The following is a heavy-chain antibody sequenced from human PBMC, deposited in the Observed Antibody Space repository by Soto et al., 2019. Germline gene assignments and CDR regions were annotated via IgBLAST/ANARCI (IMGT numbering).Heavy chain of an antibody. D-gene: IGHD3-22*01. CDR3: ARQYYYDSSGYALDY. CDR2: VNPNSGGT. Sequence: ASVKVSCKASGYTVTSYGISWVRQAPGQGLEWMGWVNPNSGGTNYAQKFQGWVTMTRDTSISTAYMELSRLRSDDTAVYYCARQYYYDSSGYALDYWGQGTLVTVSS. V-gene: IGHV1-2*04. J-gene: IGHJ4*02. CDR1: GYTVTSYG.